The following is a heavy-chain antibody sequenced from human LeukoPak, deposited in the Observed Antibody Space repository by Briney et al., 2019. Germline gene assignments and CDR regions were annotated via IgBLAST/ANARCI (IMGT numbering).Heavy chain of an antibody. V-gene: IGHV3-7*03. CDR1: GFTFSNYW. Sequence: GGSLRLSCEGSGFTFSNYWMGWVRQAPGKGLQWVANIKTDGSEKYYVDSVKGRFTISRDNAKNSLYLQMNSLRAEDTAVYYCAKEVDGASGTKIGYFQHWGQGTLVIVSS. J-gene: IGHJ1*01. CDR2: IKTDGSEK. D-gene: IGHD1-26*01. CDR3: AKEVDGASGTKIGYFQH.